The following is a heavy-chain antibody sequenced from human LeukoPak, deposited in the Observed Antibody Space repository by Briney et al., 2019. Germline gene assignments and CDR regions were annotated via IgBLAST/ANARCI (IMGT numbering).Heavy chain of an antibody. CDR1: GGSISSYY. Sequence: SETLSLTCTVSGGSISSYYWSWIRQPPGKGLEWIGYIYYSGSTNYNPSLKSRVTISVDTSKNQFSLKLSSVTAADTAVYYCARRSSSGWKLDYWGQGTLVTVSS. J-gene: IGHJ4*02. V-gene: IGHV4-59*08. CDR3: ARRSSSGWKLDY. CDR2: IYYSGST. D-gene: IGHD6-19*01.